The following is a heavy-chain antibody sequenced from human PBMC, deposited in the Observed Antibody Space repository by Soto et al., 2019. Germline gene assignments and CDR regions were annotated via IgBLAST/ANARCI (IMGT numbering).Heavy chain of an antibody. CDR3: AKGVSPSSLDFLYAF. CDR2: ISRDESDK. D-gene: IGHD2-2*01. J-gene: IGHJ4*02. V-gene: IGHV3-30*18. Sequence: QVQLVESGGGVVQPGRSLKLSCAASGFIFNNYGMHWVRQAPGKGLEWVAVISRDESDKYQSDSTRGRFTISRDNSNNTLYLQMTRLSAEDTAMYYCAKGVSPSSLDFLYAFWGQGTLVPVSS. CDR1: GFIFNNYG.